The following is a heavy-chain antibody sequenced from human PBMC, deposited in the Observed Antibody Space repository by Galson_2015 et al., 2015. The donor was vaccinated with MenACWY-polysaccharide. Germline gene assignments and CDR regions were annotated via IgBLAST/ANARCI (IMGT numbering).Heavy chain of an antibody. CDR3: AKDVGYSGYDPTGYYYYYGMDV. J-gene: IGHJ6*02. CDR2: ISWNSGSI. Sequence: SLRLSCAASGFTFDDYAMHWVRHAPGKGLEWVSGISWNSGSIGYADSVKGRFTISRDNAKNSLYLQMNSLRAEDTALYYCAKDVGYSGYDPTGYYYYYGMDVWGQGTTVTVSS. D-gene: IGHD5-12*01. CDR1: GFTFDDYA. V-gene: IGHV3-9*01.